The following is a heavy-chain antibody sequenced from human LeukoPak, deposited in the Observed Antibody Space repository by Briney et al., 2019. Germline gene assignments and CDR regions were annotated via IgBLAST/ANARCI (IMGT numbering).Heavy chain of an antibody. CDR2: ISTGSGII. J-gene: IGHJ5*02. CDR3: ARDCSPPSRALLGYNWFDP. V-gene: IGHV3-48*01. Sequence: GGPLRLSCAASGFSFSSHSMNWVRQAPGEGLEWVSYISTGSGIIYYADSVKGRFTISRDDAKNSLYLQMSSLRAEDTAVYYCARDCSPPSRALLGYNWFDPWGQGTLVTVSS. CDR1: GFSFSSHS. D-gene: IGHD2-15*01.